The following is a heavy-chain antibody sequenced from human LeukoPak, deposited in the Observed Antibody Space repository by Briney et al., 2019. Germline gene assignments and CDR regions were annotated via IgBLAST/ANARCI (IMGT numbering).Heavy chain of an antibody. Sequence: PSETLSLTCTVSGASFSSSTYSWGWIRQPPGKGLEWIGSIYYGGGTYYTPSLKSRFTMAVDTSKKQFSLKLSSVTAADTAVYYCARHAGGIAAAGTRPFDYWGQGTLVTVSS. CDR3: ARHAGGIAAAGTRPFDY. V-gene: IGHV4-39*01. CDR1: GASFSSSTYS. D-gene: IGHD6-13*01. CDR2: IYYGGGT. J-gene: IGHJ4*02.